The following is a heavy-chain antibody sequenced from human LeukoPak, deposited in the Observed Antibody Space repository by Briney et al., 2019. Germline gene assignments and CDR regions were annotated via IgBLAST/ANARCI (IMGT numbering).Heavy chain of an antibody. V-gene: IGHV1-24*01. D-gene: IGHD3-9*01. Sequence: ASVKVSCKVSGYTLTELSMHWVRQAPGKGLEWMGGFDPEDGETIYAQKFQGRVTMTEDTSTDTAYMELSSLRSEDTAVYYCATDVVNGYDILTGYQVWGQGTLVTVSS. CDR3: ATDVVNGYDILTGYQV. CDR1: GYTLTELS. CDR2: FDPEDGET. J-gene: IGHJ4*02.